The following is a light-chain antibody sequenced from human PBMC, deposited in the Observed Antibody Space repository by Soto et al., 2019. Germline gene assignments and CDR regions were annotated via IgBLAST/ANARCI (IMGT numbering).Light chain of an antibody. CDR3: QQADSFPLS. Sequence: DIQMTQSPSSVSASIGDGVTISCRASQSIYNWLVWYQQKPGKAPKLLIYAASSLQSGVPSRFSGSGYGTDFTLTISSLQPEDFATYYCQQADSFPLSFGGGTKVEI. V-gene: IGKV1-12*01. J-gene: IGKJ4*01. CDR1: QSIYNW. CDR2: AAS.